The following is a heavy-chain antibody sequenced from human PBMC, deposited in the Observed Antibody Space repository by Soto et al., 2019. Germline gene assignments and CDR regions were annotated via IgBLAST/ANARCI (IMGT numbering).Heavy chain of an antibody. V-gene: IGHV4-39*01. Sequence: SETLSLTCTVSGDSIRSINNYWGWIRQSPGKGLEWIGSVYYRGRSYSKSSVKSRVTISVDTSKNQFSLNLNSVTASDTAVYFCVSQRTSVLTQAYFDYWGPGALVTVSS. J-gene: IGHJ4*02. CDR1: GDSIRSINNY. D-gene: IGHD2-8*01. CDR2: VYYRGRS. CDR3: VSQRTSVLTQAYFDY.